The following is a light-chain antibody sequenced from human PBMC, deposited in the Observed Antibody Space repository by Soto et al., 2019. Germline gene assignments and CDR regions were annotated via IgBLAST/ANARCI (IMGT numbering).Light chain of an antibody. J-gene: IGKJ2*01. V-gene: IGKV1-33*01. CDR3: QQYDSFPRT. CDR1: QDISKY. CDR2: HSS. Sequence: DIQMTQSPSSLSPSVGDRVTITCQASQDISKYLNWYQQKPGKAPKLLIYHSSNLETGVPSRFSGGGYGTHFPLTISSLQPEDIATYFCQQYDSFPRTFGQGTKLEIK.